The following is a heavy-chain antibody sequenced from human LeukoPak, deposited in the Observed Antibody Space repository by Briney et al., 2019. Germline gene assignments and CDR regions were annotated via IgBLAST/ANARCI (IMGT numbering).Heavy chain of an antibody. J-gene: IGHJ4*02. CDR1: GGSISSLNL. CDR2: MYLGGTT. CDR3: AGLEGRYSTDWFYFFDY. Sequence: SETLSLTCIVSGGSISSLNLWSWLRQPPGKGLEWIGEMYLGGTTNFNPSLKSRVTILIDKSKNQLSLQLASVTAADTAVYYCAGLEGRYSTDWFYFFDYWGQGALVTVSS. D-gene: IGHD6-19*01. V-gene: IGHV4-4*02.